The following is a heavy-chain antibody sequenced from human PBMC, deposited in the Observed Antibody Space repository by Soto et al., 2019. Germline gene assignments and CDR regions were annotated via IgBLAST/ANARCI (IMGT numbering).Heavy chain of an antibody. CDR2: ISSTSRYI. CDR1: GFPFSSYN. Sequence: QLVESGGGLVKPGGSLRLSCATSGFPFSSYNMNWVRQAPGKGLQWVSSISSTSRYIYYADSVKGRFTISRDNANNSLYMQMDSLRAEDTAVYYCARDCLLSFGEVVKVHYIDVWGKGTTVAVSS. CDR3: ARDCLLSFGEVVKVHYIDV. D-gene: IGHD3-10*01. J-gene: IGHJ6*03. V-gene: IGHV3-21*06.